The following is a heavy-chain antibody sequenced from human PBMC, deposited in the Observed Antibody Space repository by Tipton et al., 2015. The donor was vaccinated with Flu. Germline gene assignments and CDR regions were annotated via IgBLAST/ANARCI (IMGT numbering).Heavy chain of an antibody. D-gene: IGHD4-11*01. CDR3: ARRDFSNYVSDPKNWFDR. J-gene: IGHJ5*02. CDR1: GGSISSGNFF. V-gene: IGHV4-61*02. CDR2: IQTSGTT. Sequence: TLSLTCTVSGGSISSGNFFWNWIRQPAGKGPEWIGRIQTSGTTYYKPSLKSRVSISVDTSKNQFYLEMRSVTAADMAVYYCARRDFSNYVSDPKNWFDRWGQGTLVTVSS.